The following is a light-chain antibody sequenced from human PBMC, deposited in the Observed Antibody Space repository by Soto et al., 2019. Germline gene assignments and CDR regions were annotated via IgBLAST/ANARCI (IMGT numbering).Light chain of an antibody. V-gene: IGKV3-11*01. CDR3: QQRSNWPVT. CDR2: GAS. J-gene: IGKJ5*01. Sequence: EIVMTQSPATLSLSPGERATLSCRASESVSTNLAWYRQRAGQAPRLLIYGASSRATGIPDRFSGSGSGTDFTLTISSLEPEDFAVYYCQQRSNWPVTFGQGTRLE. CDR1: ESVSTN.